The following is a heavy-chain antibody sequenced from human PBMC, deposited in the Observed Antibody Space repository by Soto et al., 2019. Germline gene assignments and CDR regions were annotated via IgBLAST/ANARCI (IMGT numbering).Heavy chain of an antibody. CDR2: IYYSGST. V-gene: IGHV4-39*01. J-gene: IGHJ4*02. Sequence: SETLSLTCTVSGDSISSSSYYWGWIRQPPGKGLEWIGSIYYSGSTYYNPSLTSRVTISVDTSKNQFSLKLTSVTAADTAVYYCARPNTYYEFWSGYLYWGQGTLVTVSS. D-gene: IGHD3-3*01. CDR3: ARPNTYYEFWSGYLY. CDR1: GDSISSSSYY.